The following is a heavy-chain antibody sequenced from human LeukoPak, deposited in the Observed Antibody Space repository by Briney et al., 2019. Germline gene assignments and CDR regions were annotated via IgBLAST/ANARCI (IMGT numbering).Heavy chain of an antibody. CDR3: ARTKGGAGDY. CDR1: GGSFSGYY. V-gene: IGHV4-34*01. CDR2: INHSGST. J-gene: IGHJ4*02. Sequence: SETLSLTCAVYGGSFSGYYWSWIRQPPGKGLEWIGEINHSGSTNYNPSLKSRVTISVDTSKNQFSLKLSSVTAADTAVYYCARTKGGAGDYWGQGILVTVSS. D-gene: IGHD3-16*01.